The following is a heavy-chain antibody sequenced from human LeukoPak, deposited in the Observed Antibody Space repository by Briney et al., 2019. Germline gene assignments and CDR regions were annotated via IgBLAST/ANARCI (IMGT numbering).Heavy chain of an antibody. CDR1: GFTFSDYW. CDR2: IGQDGNEK. J-gene: IGHJ4*02. CDR3: ARRYFDH. Sequence: GGSLRLSCAASGFTFSDYWMQRVRQAPGKGLEWVANIGQDGNEKYYVDSVKGRFTIFRDNAKNSLYLQMNSLRVEDTAVYYCARRYFDHWGQGTLVTVSS. V-gene: IGHV3-7*03.